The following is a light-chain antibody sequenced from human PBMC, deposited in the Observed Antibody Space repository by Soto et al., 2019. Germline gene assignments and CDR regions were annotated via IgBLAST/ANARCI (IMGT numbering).Light chain of an antibody. CDR2: EVN. Sequence: QSALTQPPSASGSPGQSVTISCTGTSSDVGTYNYVSWYQQHPGKAPKLMIYEVNKRPAGVPDRFSGSKSGIMASLTVSGLQAEDEADYYCSSYAGNNNLYVFGTGTKVT. V-gene: IGLV2-8*01. CDR1: SSDVGTYNY. CDR3: SSYAGNNNLYV. J-gene: IGLJ1*01.